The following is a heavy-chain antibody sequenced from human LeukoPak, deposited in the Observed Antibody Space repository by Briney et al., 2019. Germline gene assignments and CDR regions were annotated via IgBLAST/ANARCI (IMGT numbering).Heavy chain of an antibody. Sequence: ASVKVSCKSSGGTFTGGTFSNSVINWVRQAPGQGLEWMGWISAYNGNTNYAQKLQGRVTMTTDTSTSTAYMELRSLRSDDTAVYYCARDFKYYDYVWGSYSHDYWGQGTLVTVSS. CDR3: ARDFKYYDYVWGSYSHDY. V-gene: IGHV1-18*01. J-gene: IGHJ4*02. D-gene: IGHD3-16*01. CDR2: ISAYNGNT. CDR1: GGTFTGGTFSNSV.